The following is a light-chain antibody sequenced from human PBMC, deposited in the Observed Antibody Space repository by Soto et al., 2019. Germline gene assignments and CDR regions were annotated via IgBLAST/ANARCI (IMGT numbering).Light chain of an antibody. V-gene: IGLV2-8*01. CDR1: STDVGAYNY. CDR3: GSHAGDSNLV. Sequence: QSALTQPPSASGSPGQSVTISCTGTSTDVGAYNYVSWYQQHPGKAPKLIIYEVTKRPSGVPDRFSGSKSGNTASLTVSGLRAGDEAGYYCGSHAGDSNLVFGGGTKLTVL. J-gene: IGLJ3*02. CDR2: EVT.